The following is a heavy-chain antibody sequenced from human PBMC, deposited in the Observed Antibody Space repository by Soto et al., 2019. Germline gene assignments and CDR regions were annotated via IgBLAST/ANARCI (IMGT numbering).Heavy chain of an antibody. J-gene: IGHJ5*02. CDR1: GFTFSSYG. Sequence: HPGGSLRLSCAASGFTFSSYGMHWVRQAPGKGLEWVAVIWYDGSNKYYADSVKGRFTISRDNSKNTLYLQMNSLRAEDTAVYYCARDHWYSGYDSNWFDPWGQGTLVTVSS. D-gene: IGHD5-12*01. V-gene: IGHV3-33*01. CDR3: ARDHWYSGYDSNWFDP. CDR2: IWYDGSNK.